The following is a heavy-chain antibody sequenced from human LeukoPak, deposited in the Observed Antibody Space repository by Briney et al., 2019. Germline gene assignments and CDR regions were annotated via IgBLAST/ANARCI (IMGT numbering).Heavy chain of an antibody. CDR3: ARDNGGCHFDY. V-gene: IGHV4-34*01. CDR2: INHSGST. Sequence: SETLSLTCAVYGGSFSGYYWSWIRQPPGKGLEWIGEINHSGSTNYNPSLKSRVTISVDTSKNQFSLKLSSVTAADTAVYYCARDNGGCHFDYWGQGTLVTVSS. J-gene: IGHJ4*02. CDR1: GGSFSGYY. D-gene: IGHD2-8*01.